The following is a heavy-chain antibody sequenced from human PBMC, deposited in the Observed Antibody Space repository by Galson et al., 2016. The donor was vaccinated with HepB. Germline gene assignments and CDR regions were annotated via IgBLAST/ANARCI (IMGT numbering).Heavy chain of an antibody. Sequence: SLRLSCAASGSTVGSNYMNWVRQAPGKGLEWVSVLYGGGNTYYADSVKGRFTISRDDSTNTLLLQMSSLRNEDTAVYYCARDLGGYFYGLDVWGQGTTVTVSS. CDR1: GSTVGSNY. CDR3: ARDLGGYFYGLDV. D-gene: IGHD2-21*01. CDR2: LYGGGNT. J-gene: IGHJ6*02. V-gene: IGHV3-66*01.